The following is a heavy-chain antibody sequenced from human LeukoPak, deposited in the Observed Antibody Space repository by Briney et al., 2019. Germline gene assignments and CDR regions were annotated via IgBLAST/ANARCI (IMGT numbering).Heavy chain of an antibody. J-gene: IGHJ4*02. CDR2: IYPGDSDT. CDR3: VRQVAGAAGGIDF. D-gene: IGHD6-19*01. V-gene: IGHV5-51*01. Sequence: GASLKISCKGSGYRFTSYWIGWVRQLPGKGLEWMGIIYPGDSDTRYSPSFQGQVTISADKSTSTAYLQWSSLKASDTAMYYCVRQVAGAAGGIDFWGLGTLVTVSS. CDR1: GYRFTSYW.